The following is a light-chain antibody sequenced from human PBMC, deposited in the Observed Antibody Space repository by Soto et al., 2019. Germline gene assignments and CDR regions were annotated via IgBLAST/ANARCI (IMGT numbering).Light chain of an antibody. V-gene: IGKV3D-15*01. CDR2: GAS. CDR3: QQYNKWPPIT. J-gene: IGKJ5*01. CDR1: QSVSDN. Sequence: EIVITQSPSALSVSTREGATLSCRASQSVSDNLAWYQQKPGQAPRLLIYGASTRATVIPARFSGSGSGTEFTLTISSLQSEDFAVYYCQQYNKWPPITFGHRRLLEVK.